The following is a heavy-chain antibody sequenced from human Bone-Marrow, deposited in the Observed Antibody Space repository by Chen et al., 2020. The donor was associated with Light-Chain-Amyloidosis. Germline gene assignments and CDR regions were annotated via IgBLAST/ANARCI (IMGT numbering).Heavy chain of an antibody. CDR2: IYPDVSDA. CDR1: GYTFPNYW. Sequence: EVQLEQSGPEVKKPGESLKISCKGSGYTFPNYWIGWVRQMPGKGLEWMGVIYPDVSDARYSPSFEGQVTISADKSITTAYLQWRGLKASDTAMYYCARRRDGYNVDYWGQGTLVTVSS. D-gene: IGHD5-12*01. V-gene: IGHV5-51*01. J-gene: IGHJ4*02. CDR3: ARRRDGYNVDY.